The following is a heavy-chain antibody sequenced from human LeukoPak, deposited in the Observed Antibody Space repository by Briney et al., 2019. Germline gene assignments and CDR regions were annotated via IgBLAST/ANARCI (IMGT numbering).Heavy chain of an antibody. CDR2: IIGGAGST. J-gene: IGHJ4*02. CDR1: GFTFSSYS. V-gene: IGHV3-23*01. D-gene: IGHD2-2*01. CDR3: AHGAMYQLDY. Sequence: GGSLRLSCAASGFTFSSYSMSWVRQAPGKGLEWVSGIIGGAGSTYYADSVKGRFTISGDNSKNTLFLQMNSLRAEDTAVYYCAHGAMYQLDYWGQGTLVTVSS.